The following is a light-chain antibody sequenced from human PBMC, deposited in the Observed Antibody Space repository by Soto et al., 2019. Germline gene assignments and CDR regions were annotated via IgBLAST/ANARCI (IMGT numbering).Light chain of an antibody. CDR3: CSFANNNTSI. Sequence: QSALTQPRSVSGSPGQSDTISCTGTSSDVGSYDFVSWYQQHPGKAPKLIIFDVSKRPSGVPDRFSGSKSGNTASLTISGLQAEDATDYYCCSFANNNTSIFGGGTKLTVL. V-gene: IGLV2-11*01. J-gene: IGLJ2*01. CDR2: DVS. CDR1: SSDVGSYDF.